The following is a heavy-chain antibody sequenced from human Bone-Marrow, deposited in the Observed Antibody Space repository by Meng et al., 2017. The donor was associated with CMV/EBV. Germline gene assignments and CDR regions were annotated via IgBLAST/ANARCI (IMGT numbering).Heavy chain of an antibody. CDR1: GFTFSSYE. V-gene: IGHV3-48*03. J-gene: IGHJ4*02. CDR2: ISSSGSTI. Sequence: GGSLRLSCAASGFTFSSYEMNWVRQAPRKGLEWVSYISSSGSTIYYADSVKGRFTISRDNAKNSLYLQMNSLRAEDTAVYYCARRRSAGTDYWGQGTLVTVSS. CDR3: ARRRSAGTDY. D-gene: IGHD6-13*01.